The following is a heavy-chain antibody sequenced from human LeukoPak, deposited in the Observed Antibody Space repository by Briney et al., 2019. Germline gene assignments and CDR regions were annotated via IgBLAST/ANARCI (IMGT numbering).Heavy chain of an antibody. V-gene: IGHV3-48*03. Sequence: PGGSLRLSCAASGFTFSSYEMNWVRQASGKGLEWVSYISSSGSTIYYADSVKGRFTISRDNSKNTLYLQMNSLRAEDTAVYYCAKEWRDGGNSEMGAFDIWGQGTMVTVSS. D-gene: IGHD4-23*01. CDR2: ISSSGSTI. CDR3: AKEWRDGGNSEMGAFDI. CDR1: GFTFSSYE. J-gene: IGHJ3*02.